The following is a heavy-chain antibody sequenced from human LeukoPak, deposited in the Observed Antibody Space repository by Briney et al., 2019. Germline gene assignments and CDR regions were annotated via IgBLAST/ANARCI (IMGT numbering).Heavy chain of an antibody. D-gene: IGHD3-22*01. V-gene: IGHV3-21*01. CDR1: GFTFSSYS. Sequence: GSLRLSCAASGFTFSSYSMNWVRQAPGKGLEWVSSISSSSSYIYYADSVKGRFTISRDNAKNSLYLQMNSLRAEDTAVYYCARAFITPYKNWFDPWGQGTLVTVSS. CDR2: ISSSSSYI. J-gene: IGHJ5*02. CDR3: ARAFITPYKNWFDP.